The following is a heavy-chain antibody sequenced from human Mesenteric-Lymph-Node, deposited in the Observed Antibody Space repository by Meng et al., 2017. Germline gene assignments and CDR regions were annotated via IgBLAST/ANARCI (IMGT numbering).Heavy chain of an antibody. D-gene: IGHD6-13*01. J-gene: IGHJ6*02. V-gene: IGHV2-5*01. CDR1: GFSLSTSGVG. Sequence: SGPTLVKLTQTLTLTCPFSGFSLSTSGVGVGWIRQPPGKALEWLALIYWNDDKRYSTSLKSRLTITKDTSKKQVVITMTNMDPVDTATYYCAHSKLYSSSWYNWNYYYYGMDVWGQGTTVTVSS. CDR2: IYWNDDK. CDR3: AHSKLYSSSWYNWNYYYYGMDV.